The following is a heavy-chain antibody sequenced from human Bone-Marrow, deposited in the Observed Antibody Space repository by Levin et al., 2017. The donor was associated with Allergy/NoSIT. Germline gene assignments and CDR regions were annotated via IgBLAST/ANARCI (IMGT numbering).Heavy chain of an antibody. CDR2: INHSGST. D-gene: IGHD3-3*01. CDR1: GGSFSGYY. Sequence: SETLSLTCAVYGGSFSGYYWSWIRQPPGKGLEWIGEINHSGSTNYNPSLKSRVTISVDTSKNQFSLKLSSVTAADTAVYYCARWPVWSGYLRGRWFDPWGQGTLVTVSS. V-gene: IGHV4-34*01. J-gene: IGHJ5*02. CDR3: ARWPVWSGYLRGRWFDP.